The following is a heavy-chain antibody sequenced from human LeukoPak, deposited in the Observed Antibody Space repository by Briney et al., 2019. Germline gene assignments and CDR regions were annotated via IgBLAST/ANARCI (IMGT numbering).Heavy chain of an antibody. CDR2: IYPGDSDT. J-gene: IGHJ4*02. CDR1: GYSFTTYW. CDR3: ARQHGSGSYYSRAIDY. V-gene: IGHV5-51*01. D-gene: IGHD3-10*01. Sequence: GESLKIFCDASGYSFTTYWIGWVRQMPGKGLEWMGIIYPGDSDTRYSPSFQGQVTISADKSISTAYLQWSSLKASDTAMYYCARQHGSGSYYSRAIDYWGQGTLITVSS.